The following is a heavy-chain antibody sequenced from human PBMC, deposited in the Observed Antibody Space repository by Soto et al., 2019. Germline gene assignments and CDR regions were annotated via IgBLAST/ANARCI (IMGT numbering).Heavy chain of an antibody. J-gene: IGHJ3*02. D-gene: IGHD2-8*01. Sequence: LSLTCAASGFTFSSYWMSWVRQAPGKGLEWVANIKQDGSEKYYVDSVKGRFTISRDNAKNSLYLQMNSLRAEDTAVYYCARDWDCTNGVCYDAFDIWGQGTMVTVSS. CDR2: IKQDGSEK. CDR3: ARDWDCTNGVCYDAFDI. CDR1: GFTFSSYW. V-gene: IGHV3-7*01.